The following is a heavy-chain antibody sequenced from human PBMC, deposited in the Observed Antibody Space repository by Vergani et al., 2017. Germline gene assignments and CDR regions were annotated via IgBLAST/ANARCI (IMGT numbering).Heavy chain of an antibody. CDR2: INPSGGST. D-gene: IGHD4-17*01. CDR3: ARWDHDYGDYVGAFDI. V-gene: IGHV1-46*01. J-gene: IGHJ3*02. CDR1: GYTFTSYY. Sequence: QVQLVQSGAEVKKPGASVKVSCKASGYTFTSYYMHWVRQAPGQGLEWMGIINPSGGSTSYAQKFQGRVTMTRDTSTSTVYMELSSLRSEDTAVYYCARWDHDYGDYVGAFDIWGQGTMVTVSS.